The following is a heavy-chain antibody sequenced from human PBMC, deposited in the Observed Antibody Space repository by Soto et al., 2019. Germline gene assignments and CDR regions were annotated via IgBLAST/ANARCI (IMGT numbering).Heavy chain of an antibody. CDR1: GYTFTSYG. D-gene: IGHD5-18*01. V-gene: IGHV1-18*01. Sequence: QVQLVQSGAEVKKPGASVKVSCKASGYTFTSYGISWVRQAPGQGLEWMGWISAYNGNTNYAQKLQGRVTMTTDTXXSKAYMELRSLRSDDTAVYYCARDHVDTAMVWKGYWGQGTLVTVSS. CDR2: ISAYNGNT. CDR3: ARDHVDTAMVWKGY. J-gene: IGHJ4*02.